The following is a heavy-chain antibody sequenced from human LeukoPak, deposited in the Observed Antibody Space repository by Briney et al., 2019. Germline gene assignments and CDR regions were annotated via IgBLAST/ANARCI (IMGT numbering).Heavy chain of an antibody. D-gene: IGHD3-22*01. V-gene: IGHV4-34*01. Sequence: SETLSLTCAVYGGSFSGYYWSWIRQPPGKGLEWIGEINHSGSTNYNPSLKSRVTISVDTSKNQFSLKLSSVTAADTAVYYCARGRRYYDSSGYYSGYGLDVWGQGTTVTVSS. CDR3: ARGRRYYDSSGYYSGYGLDV. CDR2: INHSGST. J-gene: IGHJ6*02. CDR1: GGSFSGYY.